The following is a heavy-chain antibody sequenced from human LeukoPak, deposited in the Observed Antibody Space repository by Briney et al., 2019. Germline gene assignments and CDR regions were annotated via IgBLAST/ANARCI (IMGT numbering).Heavy chain of an antibody. CDR3: ARVRISRSSFDY. J-gene: IGHJ4*02. V-gene: IGHV3-30*03. CDR2: ISYDGSNK. CDR1: GFTFSSYG. D-gene: IGHD2/OR15-2a*01. Sequence: GGSLRLSCAASGFTFSSYGMHWVRQAPGKGLEWVAVISYDGSNKYYADSVRGRFTISRDNSKNTLYLQMNSLRAEDTAVYYCARVRISRSSFDYWGQGTLVTVSS.